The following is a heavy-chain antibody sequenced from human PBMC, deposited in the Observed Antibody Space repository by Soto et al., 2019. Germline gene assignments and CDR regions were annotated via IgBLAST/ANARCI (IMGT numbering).Heavy chain of an antibody. CDR3: ARDLYYYDSSGYYLYYYGMDV. Sequence: PSXTLSLTCTVSGGSISSYYWSWIRQPPVNGLELIGYIYYSGSTNYNPSLKSRVTISVDTSKNQFSLKLSSVTAADTAVYYCARDLYYYDSSGYYLYYYGMDVWGQGTTVTVSS. J-gene: IGHJ6*02. CDR2: IYYSGST. V-gene: IGHV4-59*01. D-gene: IGHD3-22*01. CDR1: GGSISSYY.